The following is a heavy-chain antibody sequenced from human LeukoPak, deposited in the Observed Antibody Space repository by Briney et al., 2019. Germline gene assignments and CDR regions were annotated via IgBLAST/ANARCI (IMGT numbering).Heavy chain of an antibody. Sequence: GGSLRLSCAASGVTVSTNYMNWVRQAPGKGLEWVSVIYSGGSTYYTDSLKGRFTISRDNSKATLYLQMNSLRAEDTAVYYCARVNYGDYVTWGQGTLVTVSS. CDR3: ARVNYGDYVT. CDR1: GVTVSTNY. D-gene: IGHD4-17*01. V-gene: IGHV3-66*01. CDR2: IYSGGST. J-gene: IGHJ5*02.